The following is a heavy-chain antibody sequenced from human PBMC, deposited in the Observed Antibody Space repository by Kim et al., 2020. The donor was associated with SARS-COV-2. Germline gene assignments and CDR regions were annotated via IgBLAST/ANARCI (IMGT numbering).Heavy chain of an antibody. V-gene: IGHV3-64D*09. D-gene: IGHD2-21*02. Sequence: GGSLRLSCSASGFSFRNFGMHWVRQAPGKGLEYVSAIRSDGDRTYYADSVKGRFTISRDNSKDTLYLQMSTLRAEDTAVYYCVTDTYGGDCYRYFQNWGQGTLVIVSS. CDR2: IRSDGDRT. CDR3: VTDTYGGDCYRYFQN. J-gene: IGHJ1*01. CDR1: GFSFRNFG.